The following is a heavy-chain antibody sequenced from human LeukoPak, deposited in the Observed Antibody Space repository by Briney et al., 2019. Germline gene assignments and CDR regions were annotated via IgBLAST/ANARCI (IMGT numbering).Heavy chain of an antibody. CDR1: GFTFCSHA. V-gene: IGHV3-23*01. CDR2: IFGSGGSP. Sequence: PGGSLRLSCEASGFTFCSHAMYSGRQAPGTGLEWVGGIFGSGGSPHYADPVKGRFTISRDNYRNTVYLQINSLRAEDTAVYYCGKTTVGYSSGQKPAWPVDYWGQGTLVSVSS. D-gene: IGHD5-18*01. CDR3: GKTTVGYSSGQKPAWPVDY. J-gene: IGHJ4*02.